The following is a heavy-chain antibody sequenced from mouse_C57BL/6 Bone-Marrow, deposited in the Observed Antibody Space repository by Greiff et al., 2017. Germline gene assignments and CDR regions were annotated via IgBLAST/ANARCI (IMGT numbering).Heavy chain of an antibody. Sequence: QVQLQQPGAELVRPGTSVKLSCKASGYTFTSYWMHWVKQRPGQGLEWIGVIDPSDSYTNYNQKFKGKATLTVDTSSSTAYMQLSSLTSEDSAVYYCANWRGYGSSYDYYAMDYWGQGTSVTVSS. CDR2: IDPSDSYT. CDR3: ANWRGYGSSYDYYAMDY. V-gene: IGHV1-59*01. CDR1: GYTFTSYW. D-gene: IGHD1-1*01. J-gene: IGHJ4*01.